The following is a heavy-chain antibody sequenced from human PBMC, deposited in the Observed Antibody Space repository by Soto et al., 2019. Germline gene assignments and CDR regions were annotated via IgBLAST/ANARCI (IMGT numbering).Heavy chain of an antibody. V-gene: IGHV4-39*01. CDR3: ARRMEDYYYYGMDV. Sequence: PSETLSLTCTVSGGSISSSSYYWGWTRQPPGKGMEWIGSIYYSGSTYYNPSLKSRVTISVDTSKNQFSLKLSSVTAADTAVYYCARRMEDYYYYGMDVWGQGTTVTVSS. J-gene: IGHJ6*02. D-gene: IGHD2-8*01. CDR2: IYYSGST. CDR1: GGSISSSSYY.